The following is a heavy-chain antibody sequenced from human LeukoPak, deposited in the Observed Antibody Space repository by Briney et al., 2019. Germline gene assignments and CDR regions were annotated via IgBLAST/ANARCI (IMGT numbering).Heavy chain of an antibody. CDR2: ISYDGSNK. V-gene: IGHV3-30*04. J-gene: IGHJ5*02. CDR1: GFTFSSYA. CDR3: ARDSALPYYDFWSGYNNWFDP. D-gene: IGHD3-3*01. Sequence: PGGSLRLSCAASGFTFSSYAMHWVRQAPSKGLEWVAVISYDGSNKYYADSVKGRFTISRDNSKNTLYLQMNSLRAEDTAVYYCARDSALPYYDFWSGYNNWFDPWGQGTLVTVSS.